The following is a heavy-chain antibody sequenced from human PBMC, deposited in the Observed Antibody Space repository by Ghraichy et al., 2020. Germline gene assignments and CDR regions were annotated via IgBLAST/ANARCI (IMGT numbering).Heavy chain of an antibody. J-gene: IGHJ4*02. CDR3: ARRLHFYY. D-gene: IGHD2-15*01. V-gene: IGHV4-59*01. CDR2: IYYSGST. CDR1: GGSISSYY. Sequence: SETLSLTCTVSGGSISSYYWSWIRQPPGKGLEWIGHIYYSGSTIYNPTLKSRVTISVDTSKKQFSLKLSSVTAADTAVYYCARRLHFYYWGQGTLVTVSS.